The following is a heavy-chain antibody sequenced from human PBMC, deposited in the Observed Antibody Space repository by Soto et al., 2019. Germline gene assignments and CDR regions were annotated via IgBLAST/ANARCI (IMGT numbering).Heavy chain of an antibody. CDR2: ISYDGSNK. CDR3: XXXXXXXXXXXXXXXXXX. J-gene: IGHJ4*02. V-gene: IGHV3-30-3*01. Sequence: QVQLVESGGGVVQPGRSLRLSCAASGFTFSSCAMHWVRQAPGKGLEWVALISYDGSNKYYADSVKGRFTISRDNSXXTXYLXMXXXXXXXXXXXXXXXXXXXXXXXXXXXXXXXWGQGTLVTVSS. CDR1: GFTFSSCA.